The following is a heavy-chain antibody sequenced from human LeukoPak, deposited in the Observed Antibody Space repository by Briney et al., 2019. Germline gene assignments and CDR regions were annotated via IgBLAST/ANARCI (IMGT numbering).Heavy chain of an antibody. CDR3: ARDAISGWYGKYFDY. CDR2: IRGSGGSA. CDR1: GFTFSSYA. V-gene: IGHV3-23*01. D-gene: IGHD6-19*01. Sequence: GGSLRLSCAASGFTFSSYAMYWVREAPGKGLERVSTIRGSGGSAYYADSVEGRFTISRDNSKNTLYLQISSLRAEDTAVYYCARDAISGWYGKYFDYWGQGTLVTGSS. J-gene: IGHJ4*02.